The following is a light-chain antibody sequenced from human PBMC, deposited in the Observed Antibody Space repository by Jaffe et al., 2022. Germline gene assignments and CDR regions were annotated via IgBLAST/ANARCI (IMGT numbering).Light chain of an antibody. V-gene: IGLV2-14*01. CDR3: SSYRNTRSQVL. CDR2: EVS. J-gene: IGLJ3*02. Sequence: QSALTQPASVSGSPGQSITITCTGTSSDIGGYNYVSWYQQHPDKAPKLIIYEVSNRPSGVSNRFSGSKSGNTASLTISGLQAEDGADYYCSSYRNTRSQVLFGGGTKLTVL. CDR1: SSDIGGYNY.